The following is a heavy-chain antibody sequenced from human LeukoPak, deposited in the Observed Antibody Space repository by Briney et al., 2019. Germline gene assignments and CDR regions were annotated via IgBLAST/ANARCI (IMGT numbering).Heavy chain of an antibody. D-gene: IGHD1-1*01. V-gene: IGHV3-23*05. CDR2: IRHSDSNT. Sequence: PGGSLRLSCAASGFTFSSPDMSWVRQAPGSGLEGVSSIRHSDSNTYYADSVMGRFTISRDNSKTTLYLQMNSLSAEDTAVSYCANRGNPTVGHHSLDVWGQGTTVSVSS. CDR3: ANRGNPTVGHHSLDV. J-gene: IGHJ6*02. CDR1: GFTFSSPD.